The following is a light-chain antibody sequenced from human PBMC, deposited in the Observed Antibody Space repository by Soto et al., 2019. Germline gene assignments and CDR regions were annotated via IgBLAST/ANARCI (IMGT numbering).Light chain of an antibody. V-gene: IGLV2-14*01. CDR3: TSYTSISTYV. CDR1: SSVVGAYNY. Sequence: QSALTQPASVSGPPGQSITISCTGTSSVVGAYNYVSWYQHHPGKAPRLVIYDVTNRPSGISDRFSGSKSGNTASLTISGLLAEDEADYYCTSYTSISTYVFGTGTKVTVL. J-gene: IGLJ1*01. CDR2: DVT.